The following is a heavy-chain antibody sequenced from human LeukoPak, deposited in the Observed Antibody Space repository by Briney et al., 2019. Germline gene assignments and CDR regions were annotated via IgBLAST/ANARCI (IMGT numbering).Heavy chain of an antibody. D-gene: IGHD6-13*01. Sequence: PSETLSLTCTVSGGSISSSSYYWGWIRQPPGKGLEWIGSIYYSGSTYYNPSLKSRVTISVDTSKNQFSLKLSSVTAADTAVYYCARLGSSSWYETKSYFDYWGQGTLVTVSS. J-gene: IGHJ4*02. V-gene: IGHV4-39*01. CDR2: IYYSGST. CDR1: GGSISSSSYY. CDR3: ARLGSSSWYETKSYFDY.